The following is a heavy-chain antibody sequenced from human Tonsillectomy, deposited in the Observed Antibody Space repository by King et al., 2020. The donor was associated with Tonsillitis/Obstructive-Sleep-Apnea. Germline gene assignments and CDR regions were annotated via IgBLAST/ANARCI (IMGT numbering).Heavy chain of an antibody. Sequence: VQLVESGAEVKKPGASVKVSCRASGYTFTPYAMHWVRQAPGQRLEWMGWVNAGNGNTKYSQKFQGRVTITRDTSASTAYMELRRLRSEDTAVYYCARGRVVGATSYYYYMDVWGKGTTVTVSS. D-gene: IGHD1-26*01. CDR3: ARGRVVGATSYYYYMDV. CDR1: GYTFTPYA. J-gene: IGHJ6*03. CDR2: VNAGNGNT. V-gene: IGHV1-3*01.